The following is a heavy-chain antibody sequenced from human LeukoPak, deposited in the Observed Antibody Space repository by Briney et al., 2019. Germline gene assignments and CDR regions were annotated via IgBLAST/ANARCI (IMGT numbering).Heavy chain of an antibody. V-gene: IGHV1-18*01. Sequence: GASVKVSCKASGYTFTSYGISWVRQAPGQGLEWMGWISAYNGNTNYAQKLQGRVTMTTDTSTSTAYVELRSLRSDDTAVYYCARKSYDFWSGNFDYWGQGTLVTVSS. CDR2: ISAYNGNT. CDR3: ARKSYDFWSGNFDY. J-gene: IGHJ4*02. CDR1: GYTFTSYG. D-gene: IGHD3-3*01.